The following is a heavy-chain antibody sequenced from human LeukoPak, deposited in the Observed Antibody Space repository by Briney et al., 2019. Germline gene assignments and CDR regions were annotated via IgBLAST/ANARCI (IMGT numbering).Heavy chain of an antibody. CDR3: AKDTPAYDSSGYYYPYLDY. Sequence: PGGSLRLSCAASGFTFSSYGMHWVRQAPGKGLEWVTFIRYDGSNKHYTDSVKGRFTISRDNSKNTLYLQLNNLRAEDTAVYYCAKDTPAYDSSGYYYPYLDYWGRGTPVTVSS. CDR1: GFTFSSYG. J-gene: IGHJ4*02. D-gene: IGHD3-22*01. CDR2: IRYDGSNK. V-gene: IGHV3-30*02.